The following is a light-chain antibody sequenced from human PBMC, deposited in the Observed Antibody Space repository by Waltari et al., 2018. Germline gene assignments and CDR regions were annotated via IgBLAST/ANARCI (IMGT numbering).Light chain of an antibody. J-gene: IGKJ2*01. CDR1: QSLPHRNGYTY. CDR3: MQTLQIPYT. Sequence: DIVLAPSPQSLSVPPGAPASISCRSSQSLPHRNGYTYLHWYLQKSGQSPQLLIYLASNRASGVPDRFSGSGSGTDFTLKISRVEAEDVGVYYCMQTLQIPYTFGQGTKLEIK. V-gene: IGKV2-28*01. CDR2: LAS.